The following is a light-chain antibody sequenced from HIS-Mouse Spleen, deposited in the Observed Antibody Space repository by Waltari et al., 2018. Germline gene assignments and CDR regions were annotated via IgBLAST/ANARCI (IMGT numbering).Light chain of an antibody. CDR1: NIGSKR. J-gene: IGLJ2*01. V-gene: IGLV3-21*01. Sequence: SYVLTQPPSVSVAPGKTARITCGGNNIGSKRVHWYQQKPGQAPVLVVYDDSDRPSGIPERFSGSSSGTMATLTISGAQVEDEADYYCYSTDSSGNHRVFGGGTKLTVL. CDR2: DDS. CDR3: YSTDSSGNHRV.